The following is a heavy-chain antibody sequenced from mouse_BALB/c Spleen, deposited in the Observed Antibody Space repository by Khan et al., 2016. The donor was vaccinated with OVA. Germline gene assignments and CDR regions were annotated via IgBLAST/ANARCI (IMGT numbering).Heavy chain of an antibody. CDR1: GFTFSNFG. CDR3: VRDHYGSRYVAY. Sequence: EVELVESGGGLVQPGGSRKLSCAASGFTFSNFGMHWVRQAPEKGLEWVAFISSGSSTIYYADTVTGRFTISRDNPKNTLFLQMTSLRSEDTAIYYCVRDHYGSRYVAYWGQGTLVTVSA. J-gene: IGHJ3*01. V-gene: IGHV5-17*02. CDR2: ISSGSSTI. D-gene: IGHD1-1*01.